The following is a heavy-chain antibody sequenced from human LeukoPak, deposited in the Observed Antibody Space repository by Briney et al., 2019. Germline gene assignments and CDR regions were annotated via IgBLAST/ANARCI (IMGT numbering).Heavy chain of an antibody. CDR2: IRPSGDNT. CDR1: GFIFSNYG. J-gene: IGHJ5*02. D-gene: IGHD6-19*01. V-gene: IGHV3-23*01. Sequence: ESGGSLRLSCAASGFIFSNYGMSWVRQAPGRGLEWVSSIRPSGDNTYYGDSVKGRFTISRDNSKNTVYLQMNNMRVDDTAVYYCARVAGWHWFDPWGQGTLVTVSS. CDR3: ARVAGWHWFDP.